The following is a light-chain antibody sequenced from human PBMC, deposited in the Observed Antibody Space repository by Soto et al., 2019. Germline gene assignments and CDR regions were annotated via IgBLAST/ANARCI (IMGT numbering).Light chain of an antibody. CDR2: DAS. CDR1: QSISSW. V-gene: IGKV1-5*01. Sequence: DIQMTQSPSTLSASVGDRVTITCRASQSISSWLAWYQQKPGKAPKLLIYDASSLESGVPSRFSGSGSGTEFTLTISSLQPDDFATYYCQQYNSYPATFGQGTKVEI. CDR3: QQYNSYPAT. J-gene: IGKJ1*01.